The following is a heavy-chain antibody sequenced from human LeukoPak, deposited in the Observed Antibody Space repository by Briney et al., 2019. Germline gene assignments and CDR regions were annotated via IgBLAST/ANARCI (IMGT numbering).Heavy chain of an antibody. CDR1: GLTFSTYW. CDR3: ARDVGGNLDY. D-gene: IGHD1-26*01. V-gene: IGHV3-7*05. CDR2: IKQDGSQK. Sequence: GGSLRLSCAASGLTFSTYWMAWVRQAPGKGLEWVANIKQDGSQKNYVDSVRGRFIISRDNDKNLLYLQMNSLRAEDTAVYHCARDVGGNLDYWGQGILVTVSS. J-gene: IGHJ4*02.